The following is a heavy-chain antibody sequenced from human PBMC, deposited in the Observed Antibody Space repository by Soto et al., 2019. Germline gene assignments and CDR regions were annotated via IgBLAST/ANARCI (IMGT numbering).Heavy chain of an antibody. D-gene: IGHD2-2*01. Sequence: QVQLVESRGGVVQPGRSLRLSCAASGFTFSSYGMHWVRQAPGKGLEWVAVIWYDGSNKYYADSVKGRFTISRDNSKNTQYLQMNSLRAEDTAVYYCARDRCSSTSCYVVSRGFSSGWYVFDYWGQGTLVTVSS. CDR2: IWYDGSNK. CDR1: GFTFSSYG. CDR3: ARDRCSSTSCYVVSRGFSSGWYVFDY. V-gene: IGHV3-33*01. J-gene: IGHJ4*02.